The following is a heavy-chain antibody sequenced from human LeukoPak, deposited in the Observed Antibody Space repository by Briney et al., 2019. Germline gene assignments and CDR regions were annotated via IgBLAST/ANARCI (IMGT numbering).Heavy chain of an antibody. J-gene: IGHJ4*02. D-gene: IGHD4-17*01. CDR2: ISYDGSNK. Sequence: PGRSLRLSCAASGFTFSSYGVHWVRQAPGKGLEWVAVISYDGSNKYYADSVKGRFTISRDNSKNTLHLQMNSLRAEDTAVYYCAKVRTTVIPFDYWGQGTLVTVSS. CDR1: GFTFSSYG. V-gene: IGHV3-30*18. CDR3: AKVRTTVIPFDY.